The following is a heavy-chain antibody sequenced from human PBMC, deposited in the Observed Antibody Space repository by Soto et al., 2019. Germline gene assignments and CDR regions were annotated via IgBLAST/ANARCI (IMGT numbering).Heavy chain of an antibody. D-gene: IGHD3-22*01. CDR2: ISWNSGSI. CDR3: AKDRAYYYDSSGYLGAFDI. V-gene: IGHV3-9*01. Sequence: EVQLVESGGGLVQPGRSLRLSCAASGFTFDDYAMHWVRQAPGKGLEWVSGISWNSGSIGYADSVKGRFTISRDNAKNSLYLQMNSLRAEDTALYYCAKDRAYYYDSSGYLGAFDIWGQGTMVTVSS. J-gene: IGHJ3*02. CDR1: GFTFDDYA.